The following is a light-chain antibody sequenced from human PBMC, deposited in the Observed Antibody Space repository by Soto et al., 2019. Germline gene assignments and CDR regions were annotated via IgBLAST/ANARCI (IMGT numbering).Light chain of an antibody. CDR2: KAS. CDR1: QSISSY. Sequence: DTQMTQSPSSLSASVGDRVTITCRASQSISSYLNWYQQKPGKAPKLLIYKASSLESGVPSRFSGSGSGTEFTLTINSLQADDFATYYCQQHNSFSITFGQGTRLEIK. CDR3: QQHNSFSIT. J-gene: IGKJ5*01. V-gene: IGKV1-5*03.